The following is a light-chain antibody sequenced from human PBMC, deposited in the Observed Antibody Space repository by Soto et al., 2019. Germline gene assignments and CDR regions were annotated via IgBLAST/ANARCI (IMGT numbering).Light chain of an antibody. CDR3: AACDDSLSGVV. J-gene: IGLJ3*02. CDR2: GNS. CDR1: SSNIGFNA. V-gene: IGLV1-47*02. Sequence: QSVLTQPPSASGTPGQRVTLSRSGSSSNIGFNAVNWYQQLPGTAPKLVMHGNSQRPSGVPDRFSGSKSGTSASLAISGLRTEDEAQYYCAACDDSLSGVVFGGGTKVTVL.